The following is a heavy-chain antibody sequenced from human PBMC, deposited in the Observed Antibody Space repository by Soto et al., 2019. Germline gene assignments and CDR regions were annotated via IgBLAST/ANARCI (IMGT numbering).Heavy chain of an antibody. CDR3: ARDHLGIAAGDFDL. CDR2: ISSGRPDI. J-gene: IGHJ4*02. CDR1: GFSFDTYN. Sequence: LRLSCAASGFSFDTYNMNWVRQAPGKGLEWVSSISSGRPDIFYADSVRGRFTISRDDAKKSLFLQMNSLRADDTAVYYCARDHLGIAAGDFDLWGQGTLVTVSS. D-gene: IGHD6-19*01. V-gene: IGHV3-21*01.